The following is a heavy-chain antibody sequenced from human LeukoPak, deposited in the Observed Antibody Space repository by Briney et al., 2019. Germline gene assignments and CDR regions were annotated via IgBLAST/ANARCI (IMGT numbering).Heavy chain of an antibody. D-gene: IGHD2-2*01. CDR1: GGSFGGDY. CDR2: INHSGST. J-gene: IGHJ4*02. CDR3: AREVRGYCSSTTCYSFDY. Sequence: SETVSLTCAVYGGSFGGDYWSWIRQPPGKGRGWIGEINHSGSTNYNTSLRSRVTISVDTSKNQYSRKLSSWTAAATAVYNCAREVRGYCSSTTCYSFDYWGQGTLVTVSS. V-gene: IGHV4-34*01.